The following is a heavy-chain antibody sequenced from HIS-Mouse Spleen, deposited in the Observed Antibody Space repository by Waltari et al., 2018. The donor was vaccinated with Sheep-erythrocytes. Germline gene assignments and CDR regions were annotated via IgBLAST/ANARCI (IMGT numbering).Heavy chain of an antibody. D-gene: IGHD1-1*01. CDR2: ISSSSSYI. J-gene: IGHJ3*02. Sequence: LEWVSSISSSSSYIYYADSVKGRFTISRDNAKNSLYLQMNSLRAEDTAVYYCARDTGTDAFDIWGQGTMDTVSS. V-gene: IGHV3-21*01. CDR3: ARDTGTDAFDI.